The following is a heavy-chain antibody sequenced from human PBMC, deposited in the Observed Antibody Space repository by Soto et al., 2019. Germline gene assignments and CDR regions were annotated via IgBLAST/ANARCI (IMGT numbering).Heavy chain of an antibody. CDR3: ARNRLGYEWNLTV. D-gene: IGHD1-1*01. CDR1: GGTFSSYA. J-gene: IGHJ6*02. V-gene: IGHV1-69*12. Sequence: QVQLVQSGAEVKKPGSSVKVSCKASGGTFSSYAISWVRQAPGQGLEWMGGIIPIFGTANYAQKFQGRGTITADESTSRGYMELSSLRSEDTAVYYCARNRLGYEWNLTVWGQGTTVTVSS. CDR2: IIPIFGTA.